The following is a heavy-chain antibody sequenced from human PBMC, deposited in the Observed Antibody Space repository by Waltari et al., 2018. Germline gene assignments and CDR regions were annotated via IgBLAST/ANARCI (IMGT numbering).Heavy chain of an antibody. CDR1: GGTFSRYA. J-gene: IGHJ3*02. CDR2: IIPFFGTA. D-gene: IGHD3-3*01. CDR3: ARDATIFGGGRDAFDI. Sequence: QVQLVQSGAEVKKPGSSVKVSCKASGGTFSRYAISWVRQAPGQGVEWMGGIIPFFGTANDEQKFQGRVTITADESTSTAYRELSRLRSEDTAVYYCARDATIFGGGRDAFDIWGQGTMVTVSS. V-gene: IGHV1-69*12.